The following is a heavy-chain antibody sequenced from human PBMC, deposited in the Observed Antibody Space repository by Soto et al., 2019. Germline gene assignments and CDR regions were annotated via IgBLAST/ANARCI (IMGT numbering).Heavy chain of an antibody. D-gene: IGHD6-19*01. J-gene: IGHJ4*02. CDR1: GFTFSGSA. CDR2: IRSKANSYAT. CDR3: TRQYSSGLEGDFDY. Sequence: GGSLRLSCAASGFTFSGSAMHWVRQASGKGLEWVGRIRSKANSYATAYAASVKGRFTISRDDSKNTAYLQMNSLKTEDTAVYYCTRQYSSGLEGDFDYWGQGTLVTVSS. V-gene: IGHV3-73*01.